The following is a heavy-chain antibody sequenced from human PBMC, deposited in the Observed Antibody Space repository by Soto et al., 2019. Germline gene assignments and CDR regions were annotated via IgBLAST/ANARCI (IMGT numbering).Heavy chain of an antibody. Sequence: SETLSLTCTVSGASITSGNYYWGWIRQPPGKGLQWIGSSSYTGNTYFNPSLRSRVTISFDTSKNQFSLKLDSVTAADTAVYFCERHSIWLLLSDYWGQGSLVT. CDR1: GASITSGNYY. D-gene: IGHD3-22*01. CDR3: ERHSIWLLLSDY. CDR2: SSYTGNT. J-gene: IGHJ4*02. V-gene: IGHV4-39*01.